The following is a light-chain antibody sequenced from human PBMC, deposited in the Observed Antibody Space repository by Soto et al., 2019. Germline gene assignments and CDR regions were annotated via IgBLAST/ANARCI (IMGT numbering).Light chain of an antibody. CDR3: IQDYNYPLT. CDR1: QSISSW. CDR2: TAS. Sequence: IQMTQSPSSLSASVGDRVTMTCRASQSISSWLAWYQQKPGKAPNLLIYTASSLQSGVPSRFSGSGSGTDFTLTISSLQPEDFATYYCIQDYNYPLTFGGGTKVDI. J-gene: IGKJ4*01. V-gene: IGKV1-6*01.